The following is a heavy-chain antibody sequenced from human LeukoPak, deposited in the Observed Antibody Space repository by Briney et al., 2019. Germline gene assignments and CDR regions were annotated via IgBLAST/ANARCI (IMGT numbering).Heavy chain of an antibody. D-gene: IGHD5-24*01. Sequence: GGSLRLSCAASGFTFSSYGMHWVRQAPGKGLEWVTFIRYDGSNKYYADSVKGRFTISRDNSKNTLYLQMNSLRAEDTAVYYCVKGRGWLQFFDYWGQGTLVTVSS. CDR1: GFTFSSYG. CDR2: IRYDGSNK. V-gene: IGHV3-30*02. J-gene: IGHJ4*02. CDR3: VKGRGWLQFFDY.